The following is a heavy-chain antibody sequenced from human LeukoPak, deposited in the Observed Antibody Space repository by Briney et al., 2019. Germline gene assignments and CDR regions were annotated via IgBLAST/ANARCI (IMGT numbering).Heavy chain of an antibody. CDR1: GFTFNNYA. CDR2: ISISGGST. D-gene: IGHD2-15*01. J-gene: IGHJ4*02. Sequence: GGSLRLSCAASGFTFNNYAMTWVRQAPGKGLEWVSAISISGGSTHYADSVKGRFTISRDNSKNTLYLQMNSLRAEDTAVYYSAKDWSAAHWGQGTLVTVSS. V-gene: IGHV3-23*01. CDR3: AKDWSAAH.